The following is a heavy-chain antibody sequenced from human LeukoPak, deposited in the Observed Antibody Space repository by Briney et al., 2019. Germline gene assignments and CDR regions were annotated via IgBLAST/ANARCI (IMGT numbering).Heavy chain of an antibody. J-gene: IGHJ4*02. V-gene: IGHV1-69*13. CDR3: AGGPDADTNDFGY. Sequence: ASVNVSCKASGGTFSSYAISWVRQAPGQGLEWMGGIIPIFGTANYAQKFQGRVTITADESTSTAYMELSSLRSEDTAVYHCAGGPDADTNDFGYWGQPTLVT. CDR2: IIPIFGTA. CDR1: GGTFSSYA. D-gene: IGHD1-14*01.